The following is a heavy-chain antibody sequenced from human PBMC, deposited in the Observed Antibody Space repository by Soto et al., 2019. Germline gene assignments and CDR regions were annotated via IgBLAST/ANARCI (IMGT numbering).Heavy chain of an antibody. CDR2: INPSGGST. CDR3: ARDVRSSGWYRAYYDYYGMDV. Sequence: ASVKVSCKASGYTFTSYYMHWVRQDPGQGLEWMGIINPSGGSTSYAQKFQGRVTMTRDTSTSTVYMELSSLRSEDTAVYYCARDVRSSGWYRAYYDYYGMDVWGQGTTVTVSS. J-gene: IGHJ6*02. D-gene: IGHD6-19*01. V-gene: IGHV1-46*01. CDR1: GYTFTSYY.